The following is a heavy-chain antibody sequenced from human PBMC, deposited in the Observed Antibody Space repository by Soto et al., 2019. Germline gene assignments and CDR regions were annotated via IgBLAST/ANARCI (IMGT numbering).Heavy chain of an antibody. J-gene: IGHJ6*02. CDR2: ILPIFGTA. V-gene: IGHV1-69*12. CDR3: ASHGLRAARRDYYYYGMDV. D-gene: IGHD6-6*01. CDR1: GGTFSSYA. Sequence: QVQLVQSGAEVKKPGSSVKVSCKASGGTFSSYAISWVRQAPGQGLEWMGGILPIFGTANYAQKFQGRVTITADESTSTAYMELSSLRSEDTAVYYCASHGLRAARRDYYYYGMDVWGQGTTVTVSS.